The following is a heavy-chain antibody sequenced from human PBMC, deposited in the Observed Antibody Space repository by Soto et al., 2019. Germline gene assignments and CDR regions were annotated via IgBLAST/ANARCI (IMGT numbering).Heavy chain of an antibody. CDR3: ARDCSGGSCYPGMDV. CDR1: GFTFSSYA. D-gene: IGHD2-15*01. J-gene: IGHJ6*02. Sequence: GGSLRLSCAASGFTFSSYAMSWVRQAPGKGLEWVLAISGSGGSTYYADSVKGRFTISRDNAKNSVYLQINSLRAEDTAVYFCARDCSGGSCYPGMDVWGQGTTVTVSS. V-gene: IGHV3-23*01. CDR2: ISGSGGST.